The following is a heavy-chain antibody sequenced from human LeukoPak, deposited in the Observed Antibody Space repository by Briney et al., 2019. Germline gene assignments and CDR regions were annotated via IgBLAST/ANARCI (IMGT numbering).Heavy chain of an antibody. CDR1: GGSISSGDYY. D-gene: IGHD5-18*01. CDR2: IYYSGST. CDR3: ARGGYSYGSSPWFDP. J-gene: IGHJ5*02. Sequence: SETLSLTCTVSGGSISSGDYYWSWIRQPPGKGLEWIAYIYYSGSTYYNPSLKSRDTISVDTSKNQFSLKLSSVTAADTAVYYCARGGYSYGSSPWFDPWGQGTLVTVSS. V-gene: IGHV4-30-4*08.